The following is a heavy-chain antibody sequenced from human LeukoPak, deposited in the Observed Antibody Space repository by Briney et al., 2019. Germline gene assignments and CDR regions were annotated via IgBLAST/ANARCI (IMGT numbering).Heavy chain of an antibody. CDR1: GFTFSSYS. Sequence: GGSLRLSCAPSGFTFSSYSMSWVRQAPGRGLEWVSVIGGSGTTTIYADSVKGRFTISRDNSKTTDFLHMSGLRAEDTALYYCARKESGQRPLDHWGQGTLVPVSS. V-gene: IGHV3-23*01. CDR3: ARKESGQRPLDH. D-gene: IGHD1-1*01. CDR2: IGGSGTTT. J-gene: IGHJ4*02.